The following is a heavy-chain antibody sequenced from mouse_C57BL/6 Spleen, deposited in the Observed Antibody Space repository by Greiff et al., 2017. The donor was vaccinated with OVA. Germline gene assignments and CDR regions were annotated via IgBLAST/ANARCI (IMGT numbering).Heavy chain of an antibody. Sequence: VQLQQSGPELVKPGASVKISCKASGYSFTGYYMNWVKQSPEKSLEWIGEINPSTGGTTYNQKFKAKATLTVDKSSSTAYMQLKSLTSEDAAVYYCARSREPYFDYWGQGTTLTVSS. CDR1: GYSFTGYY. CDR3: ARSREPYFDY. CDR2: INPSTGGT. J-gene: IGHJ2*01. V-gene: IGHV1-42*01.